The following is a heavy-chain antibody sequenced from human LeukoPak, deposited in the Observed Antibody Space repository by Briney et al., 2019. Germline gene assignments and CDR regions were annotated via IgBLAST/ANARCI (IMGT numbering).Heavy chain of an antibody. J-gene: IGHJ4*02. CDR2: IYYSGST. D-gene: IGHD2-21*02. CDR3: AGQNCGGDCWVRY. V-gene: IGHV4-59*01. Sequence: TSETLSLTCTVSGASISSYYWSWIRQPPGKGLEGIGYIYYSGSTNYNPSLKSRVTISVDTSKNQFSLKLSSVTAADTAVYYCAGQNCGGDCWVRYWGQGTLVTVSS. CDR1: GASISSYY.